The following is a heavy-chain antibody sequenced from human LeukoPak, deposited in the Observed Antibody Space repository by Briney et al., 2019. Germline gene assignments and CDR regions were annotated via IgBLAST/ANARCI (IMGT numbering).Heavy chain of an antibody. Sequence: PGGSLRLSCAASGFTFSSYGMHWVRQAPGKGLEWVAVIWYDGSNKYYADSVKGRFTISRDNSENTPYLQMNSLRAEDTAVYYCAKPVRGVGVVAFDYWGQGTLVTVSS. CDR1: GFTFSSYG. J-gene: IGHJ4*02. V-gene: IGHV3-33*06. CDR2: IWYDGSNK. CDR3: AKPVRGVGVVAFDY. D-gene: IGHD3-10*01.